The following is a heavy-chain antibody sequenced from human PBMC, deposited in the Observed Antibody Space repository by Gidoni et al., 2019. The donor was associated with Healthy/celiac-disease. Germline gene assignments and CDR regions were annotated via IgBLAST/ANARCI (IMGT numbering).Heavy chain of an antibody. CDR3: ARVGPPGLRFLDYGYMAGWFDP. D-gene: IGHD3-3*01. CDR1: GYSFTSYW. CDR2: IYPGDSDT. Sequence: EVQLVQSGAEVKKPGESLKISCKGSGYSFTSYWIGWVRQMPGKGLEWMGIIYPGDSDTRYSPSFQGQVTISADKSISTAYLQWSSLKASDTAMYYCARVGPPGLRFLDYGYMAGWFDPWGQGTLVTVSS. J-gene: IGHJ5*02. V-gene: IGHV5-51*01.